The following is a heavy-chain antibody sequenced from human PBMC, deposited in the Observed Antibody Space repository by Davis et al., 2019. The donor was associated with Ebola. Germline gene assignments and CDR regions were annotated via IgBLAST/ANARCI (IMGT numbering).Heavy chain of an antibody. CDR3: AKGDKVDP. D-gene: IGHD2-15*01. CDR2: ISYDGSNK. J-gene: IGHJ5*02. Sequence: GSSPNTSCAASGFTFSSYGMHWVRPAPGKGLEWVAVISYDGSNKYYADSVKGRFTISRDNSKNTLYLQMNSLRAEDTAVYYCAKGDKVDPWGQGTLVTVSS. CDR1: GFTFSSYG. V-gene: IGHV3-30*18.